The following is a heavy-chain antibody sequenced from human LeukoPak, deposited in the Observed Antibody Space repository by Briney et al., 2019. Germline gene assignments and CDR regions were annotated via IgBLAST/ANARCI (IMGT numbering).Heavy chain of an antibody. D-gene: IGHD3-16*01. CDR3: ARGEDYEDFDY. Sequence: ASVKVSCKASGGTFMRHSISWVRQAPGQGLEWMGGIIPIFGTANYAQKFQGRVTITTDESTSTAYMELSSLRSEDTAVYYCARGEDYEDFDYWGQGTLVTVSS. CDR1: GGTFMRHS. CDR2: IIPIFGTA. V-gene: IGHV1-69*05. J-gene: IGHJ4*02.